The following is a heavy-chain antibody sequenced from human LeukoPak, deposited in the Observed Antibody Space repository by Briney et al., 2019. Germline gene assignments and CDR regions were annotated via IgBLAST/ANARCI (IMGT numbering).Heavy chain of an antibody. V-gene: IGHV3-74*01. D-gene: IGHD7-27*01. CDR3: ATDYWGSLNY. Sequence: GGSLRLSCAASGFIFSSYAMSWVRQAPGKGLVWVSRINTDGSGTSYADSIMGRFTISRDNAKNTLYLQMNSLRAEDTAIYYCATDYWGSLNYWGQGTLVTVSS. CDR1: GFIFSSYA. J-gene: IGHJ4*02. CDR2: INTDGSGT.